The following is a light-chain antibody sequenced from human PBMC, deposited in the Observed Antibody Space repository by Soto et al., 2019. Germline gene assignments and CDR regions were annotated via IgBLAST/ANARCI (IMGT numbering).Light chain of an antibody. Sequence: QSALTQPASVSGSPGQSITISCTGTSSDVGTYNYVSWYQQHPGKAPKLMIYEVTNRLSGVSNRFSGSKSGNTASLTISGLQAEDEAYYYCSSYITSTSVVFGGGTKLTVL. CDR2: EVT. CDR1: SSDVGTYNY. CDR3: SSYITSTSVV. V-gene: IGLV2-14*01. J-gene: IGLJ2*01.